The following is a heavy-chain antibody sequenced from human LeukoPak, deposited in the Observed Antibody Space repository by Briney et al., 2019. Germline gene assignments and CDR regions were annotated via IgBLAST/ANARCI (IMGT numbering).Heavy chain of an antibody. CDR1: GGSISSGDYY. V-gene: IGHV4-30-4*01. CDR2: IYYSGST. D-gene: IGHD2-15*01. J-gene: IGHJ5*02. CDR3: ASQVVVAARGGWFDP. Sequence: SQTLSLTCTVSGGSISSGDYYWSWIRQPPGKGLEWIGYIYYSGSTYYNPSLKSRDTISVDTSKNQFSLKLSSVTAADTAVYYCASQVVVAARGGWFDPWGQGTLVTVSS.